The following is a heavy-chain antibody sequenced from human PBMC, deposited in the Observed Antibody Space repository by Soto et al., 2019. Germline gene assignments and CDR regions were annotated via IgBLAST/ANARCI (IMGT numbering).Heavy chain of an antibody. Sequence: SETLSLTCTVSGGSISSSSYYWGWIRQPPGKGLEWIGSIYYSGSTYYNPSLKSRVTISVDTSKNQFSLKLSSVTAADTAVYYCARRRTTYYYDSSGPIDYWGQGTLVTVS. CDR1: GGSISSSSYY. CDR2: IYYSGST. J-gene: IGHJ4*02. V-gene: IGHV4-39*01. CDR3: ARRRTTYYYDSSGPIDY. D-gene: IGHD3-22*01.